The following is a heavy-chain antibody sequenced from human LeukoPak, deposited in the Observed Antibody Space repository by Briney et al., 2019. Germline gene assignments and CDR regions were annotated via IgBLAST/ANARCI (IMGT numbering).Heavy chain of an antibody. CDR3: ASGLVVPAAQGYYYYYGMDI. Sequence: SETLSLTFTVSGGSISSYYWSWIRQPPGKGLEWIGYIYYSGSTNYNPSLKSRVTISVDTSKNQFSLKLSSVTAADTAVYYCASGLVVPAAQGYYYYYGMDIWGQGTTVTVSS. CDR2: IYYSGST. V-gene: IGHV4-59*12. J-gene: IGHJ6*02. CDR1: GGSISSYY. D-gene: IGHD2-2*01.